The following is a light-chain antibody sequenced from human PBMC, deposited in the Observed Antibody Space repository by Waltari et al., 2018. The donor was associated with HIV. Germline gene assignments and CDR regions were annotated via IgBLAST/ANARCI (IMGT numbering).Light chain of an antibody. CDR3: ATWDTSLSAVV. J-gene: IGLJ2*01. V-gene: IGLV1-51*01. Sequence: QSVLTQPPSVSAAPGQKVTIPCPGSSSNIGKNYVSWYQQLPGIAPKLLIYDNNKRPSGIPDRFSGSKSGTSATLGITGLQTGDEADYYCATWDTSLSAVVFGGGTKLTVL. CDR2: DNN. CDR1: SSNIGKNY.